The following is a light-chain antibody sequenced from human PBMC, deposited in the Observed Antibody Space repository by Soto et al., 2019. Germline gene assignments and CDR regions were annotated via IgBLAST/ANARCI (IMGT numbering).Light chain of an antibody. Sequence: EAVLTQSPATLSVSPGERVTRSCRASQSVATNLAWYQQRPGQAPRLLIYGASKRAIGLPARFSGSGSGTEFTLTITSLQSEDFAVYYCQQYNNWPQTFGQGTKVDIK. CDR1: QSVATN. V-gene: IGKV3-15*01. CDR2: GAS. J-gene: IGKJ1*01. CDR3: QQYNNWPQT.